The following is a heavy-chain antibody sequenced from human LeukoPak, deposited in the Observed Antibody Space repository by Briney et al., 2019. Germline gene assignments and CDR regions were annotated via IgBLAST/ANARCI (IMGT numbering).Heavy chain of an antibody. J-gene: IGHJ4*02. CDR2: INPGGSSI. CDR3: AKSGYYGSGRSDY. Sequence: PGRSLRLSCAASGFTFSSYWMHWVRQVPGKGLVWVARINPGGSSITYADSVKGRFTISRDNSKNTLYLQMNSLRAEDTAVYYCAKSGYYGSGRSDYWGQGTLVTVSS. V-gene: IGHV3-74*01. D-gene: IGHD3-10*01. CDR1: GFTFSSYW.